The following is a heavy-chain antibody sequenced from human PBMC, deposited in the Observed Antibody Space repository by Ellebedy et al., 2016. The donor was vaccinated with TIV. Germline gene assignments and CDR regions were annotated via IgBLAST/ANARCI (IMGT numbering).Heavy chain of an antibody. CDR3: ARASIYVWENYRYTFFDY. J-gene: IGHJ4*02. Sequence: AASVKVSCKGSGYTFKSYAMHWARQAPGQRLEWMGWINAGNGNTEYSQKFQDRVTLTRDTSASTAYMELSRLRSEDTAVYYCARASIYVWENYRYTFFDYWGQGTLVTVSS. CDR1: GYTFKSYA. V-gene: IGHV1-3*01. D-gene: IGHD3-16*02. CDR2: INAGNGNT.